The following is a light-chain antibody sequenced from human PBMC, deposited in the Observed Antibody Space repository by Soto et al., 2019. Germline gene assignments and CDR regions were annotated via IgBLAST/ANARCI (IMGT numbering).Light chain of an antibody. J-gene: IGKJ2*01. Sequence: DIVMTQSPLSLPVTPGELASISCRSSQSLLHSNGNNYLDWYLQKPGQSPQLLIYLSYTRASGVPDRFSGSGSDTDLTLKITRVEAEDVGVYYCMQARQAQFTFGYGTKMEVK. V-gene: IGKV2-28*01. CDR3: MQARQAQFT. CDR1: QSLLHSNGNNY. CDR2: LSY.